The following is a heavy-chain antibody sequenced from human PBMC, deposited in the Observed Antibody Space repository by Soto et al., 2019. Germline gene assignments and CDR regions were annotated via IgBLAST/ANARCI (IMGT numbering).Heavy chain of an antibody. V-gene: IGHV1-46*01. D-gene: IGHD3-10*01. J-gene: IGHJ4*02. CDR1: GYTFTSYY. CDR3: AKDRPDNGSGSYDYFDY. CDR2: INPSGGST. Sequence: ASVKVSCKASGYTFTSYYMHWVRQAPGQGLEWMGIINPSGGSTSYAQKFQGRVTMTRDTSTSTVYMELSSLRSEDTAVYYCAKDRPDNGSGSYDYFDYWGQGTLVTVSS.